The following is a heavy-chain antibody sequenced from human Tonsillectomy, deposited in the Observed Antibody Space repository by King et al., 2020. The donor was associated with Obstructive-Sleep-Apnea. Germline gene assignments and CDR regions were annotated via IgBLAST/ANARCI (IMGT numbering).Heavy chain of an antibody. CDR1: GFTFMIYW. D-gene: IGHD2-2*01. Sequence: VQLVESGGGLVQPGWSLRLSCAASGFTFMIYWMHLSRQAPGKGLVCVSRINIDGGTTNYADSVKGRFTIPRDNAKNTLHLQMSSLRAEDTAVYFCARDRDCRSTSCFFGMDVWGQGTTVTVSS. J-gene: IGHJ6*02. CDR2: INIDGGTT. CDR3: ARDRDCRSTSCFFGMDV. V-gene: IGHV3-74*01.